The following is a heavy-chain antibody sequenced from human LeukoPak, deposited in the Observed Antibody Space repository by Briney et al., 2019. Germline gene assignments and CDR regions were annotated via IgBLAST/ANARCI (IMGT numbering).Heavy chain of an antibody. J-gene: IGHJ4*02. V-gene: IGHV4-59*01. CDR3: AREHDYGDYVSD. D-gene: IGHD4-17*01. CDR1: GGSISSYY. CDR2: IYYSGST. Sequence: SETLSLTCPVSGGSISSYYWSWIRQPPGKGLEWIGYIYYSGSTNYNPSLKSRVTISVDTSKNQFSLKLSSVAAADTAVYYCAREHDYGDYVSDWGQGTLVTVSS.